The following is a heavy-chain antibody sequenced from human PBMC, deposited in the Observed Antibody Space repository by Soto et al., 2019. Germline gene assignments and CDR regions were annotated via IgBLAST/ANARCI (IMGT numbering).Heavy chain of an antibody. CDR3: ARSPQLLWFGELSYWFDP. CDR2: INAGNGNT. CDR1: GYTFTSYA. Sequence: VASVKVSCKASGYTFTSYAMHWVRQAPGQRLEWMGWINAGNGNTKYSQKFQGRVTITRDTSASTAYMELSSLRSEDTAVYYCARSPQLLWFGELSYWFDPWGQGTLVTVSS. V-gene: IGHV1-3*01. D-gene: IGHD3-10*01. J-gene: IGHJ5*02.